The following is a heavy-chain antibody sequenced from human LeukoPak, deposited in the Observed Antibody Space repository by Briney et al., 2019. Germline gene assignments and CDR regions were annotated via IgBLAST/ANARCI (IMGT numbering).Heavy chain of an antibody. D-gene: IGHD5-12*01. CDR3: VRGVATVVNRFDY. J-gene: IGHJ4*02. CDR1: GYSISSGYY. CDR2: IYHSGTT. V-gene: IGHV4-38-2*01. Sequence: SETLSLTXAVSGYSISSGYYWGWIRQPPGKGLEWIGSIYHSGTTYYNSSLKSRVTISVDTSKNQFSLNLNSVTAADTAVYYCVRGVATVVNRFDYRGQGTLVTVSS.